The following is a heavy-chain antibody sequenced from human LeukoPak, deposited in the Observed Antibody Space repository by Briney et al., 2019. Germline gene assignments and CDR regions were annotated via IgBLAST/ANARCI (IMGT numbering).Heavy chain of an antibody. CDR2: IYHSGST. CDR1: GGSISSGSYY. V-gene: IGHV4-39*07. Sequence: SQTLSLTCTVSGGSISSGSYYWGWIRQPPGKGLEWIGSIYHSGSTYYNPSLKSRVTISVDTSKNQFSLKLSSVTAADKAVYYCARLGYDFWSGSISWFDPWGQGTLVTVSS. J-gene: IGHJ5*02. CDR3: ARLGYDFWSGSISWFDP. D-gene: IGHD3-3*01.